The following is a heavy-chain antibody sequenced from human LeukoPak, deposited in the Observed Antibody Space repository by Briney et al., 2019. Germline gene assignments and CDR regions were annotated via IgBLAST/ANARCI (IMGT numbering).Heavy chain of an antibody. D-gene: IGHD2-15*01. J-gene: IGHJ6*02. V-gene: IGHV3-13*04. Sequence: GGSLRLSCAASGFTFSTYDMHWVRQATGKGLEWVPGINPAGDTYYPGSVKGRFTTSREDAKNSFYLQMNSLRVGDTAVYYCARGDCSGGSCSSMDVWGQGTTVTVSS. CDR2: INPAGDT. CDR3: ARGDCSGGSCSSMDV. CDR1: GFTFSTYD.